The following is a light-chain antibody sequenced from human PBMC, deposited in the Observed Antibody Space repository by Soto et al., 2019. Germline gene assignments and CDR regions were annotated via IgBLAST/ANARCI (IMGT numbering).Light chain of an antibody. J-gene: IGLJ1*01. Sequence: QSVLTQPASVSGSPGQSIAISCTGTSSDAGGYNYVSWYQQHPGKAPKLMVYDVNDRPSGVSDRFSGSKSGNTASLTISGLQAEDEADYYCSSYTSSSTYVFGTGTKLTVL. CDR3: SSYTSSSTYV. CDR1: SSDAGGYNY. V-gene: IGLV2-14*01. CDR2: DVN.